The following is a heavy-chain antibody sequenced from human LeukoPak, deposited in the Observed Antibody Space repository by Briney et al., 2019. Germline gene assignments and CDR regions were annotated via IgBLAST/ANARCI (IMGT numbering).Heavy chain of an antibody. CDR2: IYTSGST. D-gene: IGHD4-17*01. CDR1: GGSISSYY. V-gene: IGHV4-4*07. CDR3: ARENYGDDLDYYYGMDV. Sequence: SETLSLTCTGSGGSISSYYWSWIRQPAGKGLEWIGRIYTSGSTNYNPSLKSRVTMSVDTSKNQFSLKLSSVTAADTAVYYCARENYGDDLDYYYGMDVWGQGTTVTVSS. J-gene: IGHJ6*02.